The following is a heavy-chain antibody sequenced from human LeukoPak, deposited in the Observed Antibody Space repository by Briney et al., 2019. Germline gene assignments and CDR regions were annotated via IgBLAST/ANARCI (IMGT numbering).Heavy chain of an antibody. CDR3: ARSPFVYDILTGYSPNWFDP. Sequence: SETLSLTCAVSGGSISSGAYSWSWIRQPPRKGLEWIGYVYYSGGTYYNPSLKSRVTISVDTSKNQFSLKLSSVTAADTAVYYCARSPFVYDILTGYSPNWFDPWGQGTLVTVSS. D-gene: IGHD3-9*01. V-gene: IGHV4-30-4*07. CDR1: GGSISSGAYS. CDR2: VYYSGGT. J-gene: IGHJ5*02.